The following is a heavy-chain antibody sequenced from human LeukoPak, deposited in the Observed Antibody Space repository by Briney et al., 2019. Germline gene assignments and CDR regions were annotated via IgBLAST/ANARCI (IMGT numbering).Heavy chain of an antibody. D-gene: IGHD2-15*01. CDR2: IRSKASGGTT. J-gene: IGHJ4*02. Sequence: PGRSLRLSCTASGFTFSGYSMSWVRQAPGKGLEWLGFIRSKASGGTTHYAASVKGRFTTSRDDSKSIAYLQMDSLKTEDTAVYYCTRLLAAAPWVFDYWGQGTLVTVSS. V-gene: IGHV3-49*04. CDR1: GFTFSGYS. CDR3: TRLLAAAPWVFDY.